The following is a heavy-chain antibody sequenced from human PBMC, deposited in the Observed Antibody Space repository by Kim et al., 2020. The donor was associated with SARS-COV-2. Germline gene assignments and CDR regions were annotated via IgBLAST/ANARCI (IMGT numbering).Heavy chain of an antibody. CDR1: GFTFSIYT. Sequence: GGSLRLSCAASGFTFSIYTMSWVRQTPQKGLEWVSLINNDHAIVYADSVKGRFTISRDNAKNSVYLQMTSLRAEDTAVYYCARDGSSMACPEAFHGMDVWGQGTTVTVSS. CDR3: ARDGSSMACPEAFHGMDV. V-gene: IGHV3-21*01. J-gene: IGHJ6*02. CDR2: INNDHAI. D-gene: IGHD2-2*01.